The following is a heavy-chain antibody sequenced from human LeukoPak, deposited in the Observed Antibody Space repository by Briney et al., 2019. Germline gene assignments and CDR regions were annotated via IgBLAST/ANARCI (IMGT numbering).Heavy chain of an antibody. J-gene: IGHJ4*02. V-gene: IGHV3-21*01. D-gene: IGHD1-1*01. CDR1: GFTFSSYS. Sequence: GGSLRLSCAASGFTFSSYSMNWVRQAPGKGLEWVSSISSSSSYIYYADSVKGRFSISRDNAKNSLYLQMNSLRAEDTAVYYCARGWNSDYFDYWGQGTLVTVSS. CDR3: ARGWNSDYFDY. CDR2: ISSSSSYI.